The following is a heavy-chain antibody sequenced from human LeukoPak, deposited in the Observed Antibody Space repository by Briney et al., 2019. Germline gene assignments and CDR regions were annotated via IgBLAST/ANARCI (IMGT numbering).Heavy chain of an antibody. V-gene: IGHV3-30*02. D-gene: IGHD6-6*01. J-gene: IGHJ2*01. Sequence: TGGSLRLSCAASGLTFSNYGMNWVRQAPGKGLQWVAFIEYDGRSIYYTDSVKGRFTISRDNSKSTLYLQMTYLRAEDTAVYFCARGRAVRPNWYLDLWGRGTLVTVSS. CDR2: IEYDGRSI. CDR1: GLTFSNYG. CDR3: ARGRAVRPNWYLDL.